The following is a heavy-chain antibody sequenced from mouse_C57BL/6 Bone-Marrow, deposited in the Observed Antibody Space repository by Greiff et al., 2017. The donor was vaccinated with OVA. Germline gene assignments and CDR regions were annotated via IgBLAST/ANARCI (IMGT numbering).Heavy chain of an antibody. J-gene: IGHJ3*01. Sequence: QVQLQQSGAELVKPGASVKLSCKASGYTFTSYWMQWVKQRPGQGLEWIGEIDPSDSYTNYNQKFKGKATLTVDTSSSTAYMQLNSLTSEDSAVYYCASAVFDYWGRGTLVTVSA. CDR3: ASAVFDY. CDR1: GYTFTSYW. V-gene: IGHV1-50*01. CDR2: IDPSDSYT.